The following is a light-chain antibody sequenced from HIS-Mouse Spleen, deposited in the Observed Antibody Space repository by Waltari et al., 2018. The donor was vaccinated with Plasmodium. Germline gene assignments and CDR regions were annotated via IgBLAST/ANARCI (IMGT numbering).Light chain of an antibody. Sequence: SYELTQPPSVSVSPGQTASIPCSGDQLGAKYTYWYQQKPGQSPVLVIYQDSKRPSGIPERFAGSNSGNTATLTISGTQAMDEADYYCQAWDSSTAVFGGGTKLTVL. J-gene: IGLJ3*02. V-gene: IGLV3-1*01. CDR1: QLGAKY. CDR3: QAWDSSTAV. CDR2: QDS.